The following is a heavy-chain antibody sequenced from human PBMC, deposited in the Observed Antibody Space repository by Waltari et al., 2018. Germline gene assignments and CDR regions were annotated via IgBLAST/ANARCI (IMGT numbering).Heavy chain of an antibody. V-gene: IGHV3-7*01. CDR3: ARDDSNTGSYDSFDI. CDR1: GLTFRLPW. Sequence: EVRLVESGGGFVQPGGACGSSCAGSGLTFRLPWMRWVRQAPGKGLRWVADIKGDGRMTYYLESVRGRFTISRDNPKNSVDLHMSNLRAEDTAVYYCARDDSNTGSYDSFDIWGQGTMVTVSS. CDR2: IKGDGRMT. J-gene: IGHJ3*02. D-gene: IGHD2-8*02.